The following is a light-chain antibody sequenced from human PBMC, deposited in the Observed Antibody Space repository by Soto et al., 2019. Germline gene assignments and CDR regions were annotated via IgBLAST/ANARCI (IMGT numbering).Light chain of an antibody. Sequence: EIVMTQSPATLSVSPGERATLSCRASQSVSSNLAWYQQKPGQAPMLLIYGASTRATGIPARFSGSGSGTEFTLTISSLQSEDFAVYYCQQYNNWPLPFGGGTKVEIK. CDR3: QQYNNWPLP. CDR1: QSVSSN. CDR2: GAS. J-gene: IGKJ4*01. V-gene: IGKV3-15*01.